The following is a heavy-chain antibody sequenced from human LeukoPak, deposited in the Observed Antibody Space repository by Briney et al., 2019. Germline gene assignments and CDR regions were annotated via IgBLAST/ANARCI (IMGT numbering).Heavy chain of an antibody. Sequence: SETLSLTCTVSGGSISSYYWSWIRQPAGKGLEWIGRIYTSGSTNYNPSLKSRVTMSVDTSKNQFSLKLSSVTAADTAVYYCARTSRYCISTSCYYYMDVWGKGTTVTVSS. CDR3: ARTSRYCISTSCYYYMDV. J-gene: IGHJ6*03. CDR1: GGSISSYY. D-gene: IGHD2-2*01. V-gene: IGHV4-4*07. CDR2: IYTSGST.